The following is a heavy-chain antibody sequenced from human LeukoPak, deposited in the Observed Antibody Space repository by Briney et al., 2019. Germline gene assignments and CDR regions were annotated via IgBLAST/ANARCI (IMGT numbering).Heavy chain of an antibody. CDR3: ARGGDTAMVNWFDP. CDR2: ISYDGSNK. J-gene: IGHJ5*02. Sequence: PGGSLRLSCAASGFTFSSYGMHWVRQAPGKGLEWVAVISYDGSNKYYADSVKGRFTISRDNSKNTLYLQMNSLRAEDTAVYYCARGGDTAMVNWFDPWGQGTLVTVSS. CDR1: GFTFSSYG. V-gene: IGHV3-30*19. D-gene: IGHD5-18*01.